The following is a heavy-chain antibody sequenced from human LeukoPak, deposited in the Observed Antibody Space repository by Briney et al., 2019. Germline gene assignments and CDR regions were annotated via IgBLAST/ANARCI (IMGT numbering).Heavy chain of an antibody. D-gene: IGHD6-13*01. V-gene: IGHV3-11*01. CDR2: ISSSGSTI. CDR1: GFTFSDYY. J-gene: IGHJ4*02. Sequence: GGSLRLSCAASGFTFSDYYMSWIRQAPGKGLEWVSYISSSGSTIYYADSVKGRFTISRDNAKNSLYLQMNSLRAEDTAVYYCARSGDLVYWTSSGWYRFGFDYWGQGTLVTVSS. CDR3: ARSGDLVYWTSSGWYRFGFDY.